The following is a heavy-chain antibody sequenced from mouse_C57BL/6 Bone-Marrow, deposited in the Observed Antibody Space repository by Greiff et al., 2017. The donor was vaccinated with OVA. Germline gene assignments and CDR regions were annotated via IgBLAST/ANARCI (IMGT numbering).Heavy chain of an antibody. V-gene: IGHV1-52*01. Sequence: QVQLQQSGAELVRPGSSVKLSCKASGYTFTSYWMHWVKQRPIQGLEWIGNIDPSDSETHYNQKFKDKATLTVDKSSSTAYMQLSSLTSEDSAVYDGASTGYSNFWYFDVWGTGTTVTVSS. CDR1: GYTFTSYW. J-gene: IGHJ1*03. CDR3: ASTGYSNFWYFDV. D-gene: IGHD2-5*01. CDR2: IDPSDSET.